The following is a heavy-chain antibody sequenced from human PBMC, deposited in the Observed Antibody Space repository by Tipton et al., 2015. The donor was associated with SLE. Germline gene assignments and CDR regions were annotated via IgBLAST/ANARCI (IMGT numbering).Heavy chain of an antibody. CDR2: IFYSGST. CDR1: GGSISSGEHY. CDR3: ARGRYSYGLHLDY. V-gene: IGHV4-30-4*01. Sequence: TLSLTCTVSGGSISSGEHYWSWIRQPPGKGLEWIGYIFYSGSTYYNPSLKSRVTISVDTSKNQFSLKLSSVTAADTAVYYCARGRYSYGLHLDYWGQGTLVTVSS. D-gene: IGHD5-18*01. J-gene: IGHJ4*02.